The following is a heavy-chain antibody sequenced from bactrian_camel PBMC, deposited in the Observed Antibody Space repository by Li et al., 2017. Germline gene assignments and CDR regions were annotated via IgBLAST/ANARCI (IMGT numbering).Heavy chain of an antibody. Sequence: HVQLVESGGGLVQPGGSLRLSCVVSGYTSRGFWVGWFRQAPGEEREAVANISSGGLTFYTDSVKGRFTISRNYAKNTVHLQLNSLNIEDMAMYFCAVNTAVVLTAPEYNYWGQGTQVTVS. CDR2: ISSGGLT. J-gene: IGHJ4*01. CDR3: AVNTAVVLTAPEYNY. D-gene: IGHD3*01. CDR1: GYTSRGFW. V-gene: IGHV3S53*01.